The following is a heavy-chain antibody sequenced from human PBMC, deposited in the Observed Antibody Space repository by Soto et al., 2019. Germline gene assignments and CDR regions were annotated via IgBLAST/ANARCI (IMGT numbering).Heavy chain of an antibody. D-gene: IGHD3-10*01. Sequence: EVQLLESGGGLVRPGGSLRLSCAASGFTFSSYTMTWVRQAPGERLEWVSSIVGSCDNTYYADSLKGRFTISRDNSKPTLYLQLNSLRAEDTAVYYCAKYYYGSGSIRAFDIWGQGTMVTVSS. CDR3: AKYYYGSGSIRAFDI. V-gene: IGHV3-23*01. J-gene: IGHJ3*02. CDR2: IVGSCDNT. CDR1: GFTFSSYT.